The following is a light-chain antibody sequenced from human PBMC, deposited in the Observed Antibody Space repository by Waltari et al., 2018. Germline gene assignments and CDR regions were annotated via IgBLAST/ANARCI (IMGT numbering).Light chain of an antibody. CDR2: DAS. CDR3: QKYGTRPST. CDR1: QSVSRT. Sequence: EIVLTQSPGTLSLSSGERATLSCRASQSVSRTLAWYQQKPGQAPRLLIYDASSRATVIPDRFSGSGSSTDFSRTISRLEPEDFAVYYCQKYGTRPSTFGQGTKVEVK. J-gene: IGKJ1*01. V-gene: IGKV3-20*01.